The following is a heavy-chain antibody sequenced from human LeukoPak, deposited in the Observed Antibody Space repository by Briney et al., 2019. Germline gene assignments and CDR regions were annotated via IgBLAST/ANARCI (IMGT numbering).Heavy chain of an antibody. V-gene: IGHV3-23*01. D-gene: IGHD1-26*01. CDR2: ISGGGGST. CDR3: AKGGKWDVTPFDY. Sequence: GSLRLSCAASGFTFTSYSMNWVRQAPGKGLEWVSTISGGGGSTYYADSVKGRFTISSDNSKNTLYLQVNSLRAEDTAVYYCAKGGKWDVTPFDYWGQGTLVTVSS. CDR1: GFTFTSYS. J-gene: IGHJ4*02.